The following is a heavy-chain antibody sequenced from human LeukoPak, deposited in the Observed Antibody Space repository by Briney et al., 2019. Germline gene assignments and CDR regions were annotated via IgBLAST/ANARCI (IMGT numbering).Heavy chain of an antibody. V-gene: IGHV3-30*03. CDR2: ISYDGSNK. CDR1: GFTFSSSG. D-gene: IGHD2-2*01. J-gene: IGHJ6*02. CDR3: ARDGRIVVVPSV. Sequence: GGSLRLSCAASGFTFSSSGMHWVRQAPGKGLEWVAVISYDGSNKYYADSVKGRFTFSRDNSKNSLYLQMNSLRAEDTAMYYCARDGRIVVVPSVWGQGTTVTVSS.